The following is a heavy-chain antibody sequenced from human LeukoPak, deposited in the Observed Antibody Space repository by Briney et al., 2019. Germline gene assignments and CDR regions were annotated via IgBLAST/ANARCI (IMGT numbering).Heavy chain of an antibody. CDR3: ARGGISSSHCSH. CDR1: GFTFSSYA. D-gene: IGHD6-13*01. V-gene: IGHV3-30*04. Sequence: GRSLRLSCAASGFTFSSYAMHWVRQAPGKGLEWVAVISYDGSNKYYADSVKGRFTISRDNSKNTLYLQMNSLRAEDTAVYYCARGGISSSHCSHWGQGTLVTVSS. J-gene: IGHJ4*02. CDR2: ISYDGSNK.